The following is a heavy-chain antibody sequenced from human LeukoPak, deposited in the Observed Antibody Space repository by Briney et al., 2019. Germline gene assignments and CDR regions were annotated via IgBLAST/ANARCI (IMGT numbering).Heavy chain of an antibody. CDR1: GGSFSGYC. D-gene: IGHD3/OR15-3a*01. Sequence: SETLSLTCAVYGGSFSGYCWSWIRQPPGKGLEWIGEINHSGSTNYNPSLKSRVTISVDTSKNQFSLKLSSVTAADTAVYYCARLRDYSFDYWGQGTLVTVSS. CDR3: ARLRDYSFDY. V-gene: IGHV4-34*01. J-gene: IGHJ4*02. CDR2: INHSGST.